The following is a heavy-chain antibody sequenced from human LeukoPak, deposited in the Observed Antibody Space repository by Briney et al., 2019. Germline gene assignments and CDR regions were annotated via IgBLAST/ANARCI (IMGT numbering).Heavy chain of an antibody. V-gene: IGHV4-39*01. CDR3: ALPGYRGSS. D-gene: IGHD5-12*01. Sequence: SETLSLTCTVSGGSINNSHYYWGWIRQPPGKCLEWIGSIYYSGNTYYNPSLKSRVTISVDTSKNQFSLKLISVTAADTAVYYCALPGYRGSSWGQGTLVTVSS. CDR1: GGSINNSHYY. J-gene: IGHJ5*02. CDR2: IYYSGNT.